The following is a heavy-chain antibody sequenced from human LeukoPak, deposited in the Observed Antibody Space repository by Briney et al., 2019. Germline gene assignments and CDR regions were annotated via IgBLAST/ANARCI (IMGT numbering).Heavy chain of an antibody. Sequence: SETLSLTCTVSGGSISGYFWSWIRQPAGKGLEWIGRIYATGTTNYNPSLKSRVTMSVDTSKNQFSLKLSSVTAADTAVYYCARSYPGMAYAFDIWGQGTMVTVSS. CDR3: ARSYPGMAYAFDI. V-gene: IGHV4-4*07. J-gene: IGHJ3*02. CDR1: GGSISGYF. CDR2: IYATGTT. D-gene: IGHD5-24*01.